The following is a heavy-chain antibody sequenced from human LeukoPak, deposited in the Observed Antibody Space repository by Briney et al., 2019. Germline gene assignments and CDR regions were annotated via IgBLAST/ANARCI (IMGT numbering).Heavy chain of an antibody. V-gene: IGHV3-30*04. J-gene: IGHJ4*02. D-gene: IGHD2-15*01. CDR3: AKDLCSGGSCYPSSGFDY. CDR2: ISYDGSNK. Sequence: QPGRSLRLSCAASGFTFSSYAMHWVRQAPGKGLEWVAVISYDGSNKYYADSVKGRFTISRDNSKNTLYLQMNSLRAEDTAVYYCAKDLCSGGSCYPSSGFDYWGQGTLVTVSS. CDR1: GFTFSSYA.